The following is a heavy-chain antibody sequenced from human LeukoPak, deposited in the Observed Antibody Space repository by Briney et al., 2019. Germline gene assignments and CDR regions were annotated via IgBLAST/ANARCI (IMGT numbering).Heavy chain of an antibody. CDR1: GYTFTSYA. CDR2: INTNTGNP. J-gene: IGHJ4*02. Sequence: ASVKVSCKASGYTFTSYAMNWVRQAPGQGLEWMGWINTNTGNPTYAQGFTGRFVFSLDTSVSTAYLQISSLKAEDTAVYYCARLCWGNQLAGFDSWGQGTLVTVSS. V-gene: IGHV7-4-1*02. D-gene: IGHD3-10*02. CDR3: ARLCWGNQLAGFDS.